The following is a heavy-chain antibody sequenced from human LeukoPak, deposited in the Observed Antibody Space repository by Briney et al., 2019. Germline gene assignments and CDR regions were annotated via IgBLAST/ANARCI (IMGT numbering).Heavy chain of an antibody. J-gene: IGHJ4*02. V-gene: IGHV3-73*01. CDR3: TIEYSSRWYLDY. CDR2: IKTKTNSYAT. CDR1: GFTFSGSA. D-gene: IGHD6-13*01. Sequence: GGSVPLSCAASGFTFSGSAIHWVRQASGKGLEWVGRIKTKTNSYATAYAASVKGRFTISRDDAKNTAYLQMNSLKSEDTAVYYCTIEYSSRWYLDYWGEGTSDPLSS.